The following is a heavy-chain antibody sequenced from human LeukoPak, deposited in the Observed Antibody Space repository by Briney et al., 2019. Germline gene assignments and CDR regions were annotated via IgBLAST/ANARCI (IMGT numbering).Heavy chain of an antibody. D-gene: IGHD3-10*01. CDR1: GGSISSYY. Sequence: SETLSLTCTVSGGSISSYYWGWIRQPPGKGLEWIGYISYSGSTYYNPSLKSRVTISVDTSKNQFSLKLSSVTAADTAVYYCARARWDYYGSGNYYYYGMDVWGQGTTVTVSS. CDR3: ARARWDYYGSGNYYYYGMDV. CDR2: ISYSGST. V-gene: IGHV4-59*12. J-gene: IGHJ6*02.